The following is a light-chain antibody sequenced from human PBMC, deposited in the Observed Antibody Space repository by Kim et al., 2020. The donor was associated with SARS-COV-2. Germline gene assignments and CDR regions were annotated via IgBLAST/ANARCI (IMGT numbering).Light chain of an antibody. CDR2: GNS. J-gene: IGLJ3*02. CDR3: QSHDSSLSGWV. CDR1: SSNFGASSD. Sequence: QSVLTQPPSVSGAPGQRVTISCTGSSSNFGASSDVHWYQQLPGTAPKLLIYGNSNRPSGVPDRFSGSRSGTSASLAITGLQAEDEADYYCQSHDSSLSGWVFGGGTQLTVL. V-gene: IGLV1-40*01.